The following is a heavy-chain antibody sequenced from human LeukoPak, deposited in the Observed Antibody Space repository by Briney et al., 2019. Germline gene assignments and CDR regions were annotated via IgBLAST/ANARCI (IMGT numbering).Heavy chain of an antibody. V-gene: IGHV3-66*01. J-gene: IGHJ4*02. CDR3: ASRLMTTVSYFEC. D-gene: IGHD4-11*01. CDR1: GFTVSSNY. CDR2: LYSGGGT. Sequence: GGSLRLSCAASGFTVSSNYMSWVRQAPGKGLEWVSILYSGGGTYYADSVKGRFTISRDNSKNTLYPQMNSLRAEDTAVYYCASRLMTTVSYFECWGQGTLVTVSS.